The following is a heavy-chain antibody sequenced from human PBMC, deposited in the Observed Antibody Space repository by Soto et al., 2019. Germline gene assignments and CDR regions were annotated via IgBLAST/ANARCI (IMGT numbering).Heavy chain of an antibody. Sequence: SETLSLTCGVSGVFIASDAYYWGWIRHHPGKGLEWIGYVSHRGNTYYNPSLKSRLTISLDTSKNQFYLHLTSVTAADTAVYYCARYRLTATWSKFDYWGQGTQVTVSS. CDR3: ARYRLTATWSKFDY. CDR1: GVFIASDAYY. D-gene: IGHD2-8*02. J-gene: IGHJ4*02. CDR2: VSHRGNT. V-gene: IGHV4-31*11.